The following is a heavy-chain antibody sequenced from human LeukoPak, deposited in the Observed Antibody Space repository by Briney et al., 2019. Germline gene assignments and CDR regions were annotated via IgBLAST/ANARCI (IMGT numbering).Heavy chain of an antibody. J-gene: IGHJ4*02. CDR3: ARDQYYYDSSGYSPFDY. Sequence: SETLSLTCTVSGGSINSSSYYWGWIRQPPGKGLEWIGRIYTSGSTNYNPSLKSRVTMSVDTSKNQFSLKLRSVTAADTAVYYCARDQYYYDSSGYSPFDYWGQGTLVTVSS. D-gene: IGHD3-22*01. CDR2: IYTSGST. CDR1: GGSINSSSYY. V-gene: IGHV4-39*07.